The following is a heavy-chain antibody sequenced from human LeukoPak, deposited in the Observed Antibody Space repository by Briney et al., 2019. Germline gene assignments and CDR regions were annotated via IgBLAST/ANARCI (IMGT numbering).Heavy chain of an antibody. V-gene: IGHV1-18*01. Sequence: ASVKVSCKASGYTFTSYGISWVRQAPGQGLEWMGWISAYNGNTNYVQKLQGRVTMTTDTSTSTAYMELRSLRSDDTAVYYCAREEPMGFGEFYYFDYWGQGTLVTVS. CDR1: GYTFTSYG. J-gene: IGHJ4*02. CDR2: ISAYNGNT. CDR3: AREEPMGFGEFYYFDY. D-gene: IGHD3-10*01.